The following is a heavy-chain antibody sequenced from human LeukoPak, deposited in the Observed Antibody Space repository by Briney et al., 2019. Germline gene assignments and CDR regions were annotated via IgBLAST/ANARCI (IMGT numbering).Heavy chain of an antibody. CDR3: ARGRRVPAALLYLTTLNDAFDI. J-gene: IGHJ3*02. CDR1: GGSFSGYY. V-gene: IGHV4-34*01. CDR2: INHSGST. Sequence: PSETLSLTCAVYGGSFSGYYWSWIRQPPGKGLEWIGEINHSGSTNYNPSLKSRVTISVDTSKNQFSLKLSSVTAADTAVYYCARGRRVPAALLYLTTLNDAFDIWGQGTMVTVSS. D-gene: IGHD2-2*02.